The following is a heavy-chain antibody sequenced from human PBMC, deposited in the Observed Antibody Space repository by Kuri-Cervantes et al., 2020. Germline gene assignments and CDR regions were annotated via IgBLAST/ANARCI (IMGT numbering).Heavy chain of an antibody. CDR1: GGSFSGYY. J-gene: IGHJ4*02. V-gene: IGHV4-59*01. Sequence: SQTLSLTCAVYGGSFSGYYWSWIRQPPGKGLEWIGYIYYSGSTNYNPSLKSRVTISVDTSKNQFSLKLSSVTAADTAVYYCARESPYYYDSRPFDYWGQGTLVTVSS. D-gene: IGHD3-22*01. CDR3: ARESPYYYDSRPFDY. CDR2: IYYSGST.